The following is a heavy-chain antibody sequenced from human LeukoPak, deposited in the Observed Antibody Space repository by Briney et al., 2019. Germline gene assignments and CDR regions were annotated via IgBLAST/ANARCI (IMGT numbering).Heavy chain of an antibody. D-gene: IGHD3-10*01. V-gene: IGHV3-48*04. Sequence: PGGSLRLSCAASGFTFSSYSMNWVRQAPGKELEWVSYISSSSSTIYYADSVKGRFTISRDNAKNSLYLQMNSLRAEDTAVYYCARDSRLGELSRAEDGNGMDVWGQGTTVTVSS. CDR1: GFTFSSYS. J-gene: IGHJ6*02. CDR3: ARDSRLGELSRAEDGNGMDV. CDR2: ISSSSSTI.